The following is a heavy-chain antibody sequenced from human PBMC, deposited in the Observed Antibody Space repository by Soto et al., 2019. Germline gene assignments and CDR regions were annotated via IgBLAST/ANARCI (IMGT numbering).Heavy chain of an antibody. V-gene: IGHV3-7*01. D-gene: IGHD3-3*01. Sequence: EVQLVESGGGLVQPGGSLRLSCAVSGFTFSNYWMTWVRQAPGKGLEWVANIKQDGTEKHYVDSVRGRFTISRDNAKNSLYLHMNSLRAEDTAVYYCATDVAYDDFEGRMENWGQGTLVTVSS. J-gene: IGHJ4*02. CDR1: GFTFSNYW. CDR2: IKQDGTEK. CDR3: ATDVAYDDFEGRMEN.